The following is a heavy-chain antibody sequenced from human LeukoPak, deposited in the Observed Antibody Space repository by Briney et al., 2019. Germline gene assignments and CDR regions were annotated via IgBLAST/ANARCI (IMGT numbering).Heavy chain of an antibody. CDR1: GYTLTESS. J-gene: IGHJ4*02. CDR2: FDPEDGET. CDR3: ATDPHSYCSSTSCQFDY. D-gene: IGHD2-2*01. V-gene: IGHV1-24*01. Sequence: ASVKVSCKVSGYTLTESSMHWVRQAPGKGLEWMGGFDPEDGETIYAQKFQGRVTMTEDTSTDTAYMELSSLRSEDTAVYYCATDPHSYCSSTSCQFDYWGQGTLVTVSS.